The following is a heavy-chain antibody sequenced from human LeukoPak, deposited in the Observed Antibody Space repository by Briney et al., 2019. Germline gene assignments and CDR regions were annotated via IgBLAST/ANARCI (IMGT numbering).Heavy chain of an antibody. Sequence: GGSLRLSCAASGFTFSNSWMSWVRQAPGKGLEWVAKIKQDGSEKYYVDSVKGRFTISRDNAKNSLYLQMSSLRAEDTAVYYCASKQWLVSDFDYWGQGTLVTVSS. CDR1: GFTFSNSW. V-gene: IGHV3-7*01. CDR2: IKQDGSEK. CDR3: ASKQWLVSDFDY. J-gene: IGHJ4*02. D-gene: IGHD6-19*01.